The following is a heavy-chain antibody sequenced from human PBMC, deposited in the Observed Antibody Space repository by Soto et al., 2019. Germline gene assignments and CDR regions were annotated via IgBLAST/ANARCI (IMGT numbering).Heavy chain of an antibody. CDR2: IYPGDSDA. CDR3: ARQAYFGSGTYYSDY. D-gene: IGHD3-10*01. CDR1: GCNFISYW. V-gene: IGHV5-51*01. Sequence: GESLKISCKASGCNFISYWIAWVRQMPGKGLEWMGIIYPGDSDATYSPSFEGQVTFSVDKSITTAYLQWISLKASDTAMYYCARQAYFGSGTYYSDYWGQGTQVTVSS. J-gene: IGHJ4*02.